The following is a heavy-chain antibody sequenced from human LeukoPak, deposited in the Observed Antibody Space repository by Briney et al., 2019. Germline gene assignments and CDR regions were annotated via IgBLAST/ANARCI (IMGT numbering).Heavy chain of an antibody. V-gene: IGHV3-74*01. J-gene: IGHJ4*02. CDR2: INSDGSST. D-gene: IGHD4-17*01. CDR1: GFTSSSYW. CDR3: ARDSHGDYVDFDY. Sequence: GGSLRLSCAASGFTSSSYWMHWVRQAPGKGLVWVSRINSDGSSTSYADSVKGRFTISRDNAKNTLYLQMNSLRAEDTAVYYCARDSHGDYVDFDYWGQGTLVTVSS.